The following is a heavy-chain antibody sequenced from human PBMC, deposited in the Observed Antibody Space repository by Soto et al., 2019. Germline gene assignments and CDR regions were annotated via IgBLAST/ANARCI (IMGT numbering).Heavy chain of an antibody. CDR3: AREGLVGATTGYYFDY. J-gene: IGHJ4*02. D-gene: IGHD1-26*01. Sequence: GASVKVSCKASGGTFSSYAISWVRQAPGQGLEWMGGIIPIFGTANYAQKFQGRVTITADESTSTAYMELSSLRSEDTAVYYCAREGLVGATTGYYFDYWGQGTLVTVSS. CDR2: IIPIFGTA. CDR1: GGTFSSYA. V-gene: IGHV1-69*13.